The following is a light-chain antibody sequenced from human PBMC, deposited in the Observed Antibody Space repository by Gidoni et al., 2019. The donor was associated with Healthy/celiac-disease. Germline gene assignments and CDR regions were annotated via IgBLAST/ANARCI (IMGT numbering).Light chain of an antibody. CDR3: LQDLQYPYT. Sequence: AIQMTQSPSSLSASVGDRVTITCRASQGIRNDLGWYQQKPGKAPKLLIYAASSLPSGVPSRFSGSGSGTDFTLTISSLEPEDFGTYYCLQDLQYPYTFGQGTKLEIK. V-gene: IGKV1-6*01. J-gene: IGKJ2*01. CDR2: AAS. CDR1: QGIRND.